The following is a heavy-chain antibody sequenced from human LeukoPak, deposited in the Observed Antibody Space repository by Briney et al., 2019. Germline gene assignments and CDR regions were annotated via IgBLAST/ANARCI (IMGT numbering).Heavy chain of an antibody. J-gene: IGHJ5*02. V-gene: IGHV4-61*01. Sequence: SETLSLTCTVSGGSVSSGSYYWSWIRPPPGKGLEWIGYIYYGGSTNYNPSLKSRVTISVDPSKNQFSLKLSSVTAADTAVYYCARDPRSSGYCSGGSCSDWFDPWGQGTLVTVSS. CDR1: GGSVSSGSYY. CDR3: ARDPRSSGYCSGGSCSDWFDP. CDR2: IYYGGST. D-gene: IGHD2-15*01.